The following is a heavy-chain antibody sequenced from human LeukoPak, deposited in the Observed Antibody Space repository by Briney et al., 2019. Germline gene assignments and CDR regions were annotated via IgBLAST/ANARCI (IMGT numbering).Heavy chain of an antibody. CDR1: GFTFSSYA. CDR3: ASERFGELFFIFDY. Sequence: PGRSLRLSCAASGFTFSSYAMHWVRQAPGKGLEWVAVISYDGSNKYYADSVKGRFTISRDNSKHPLYLQMNSLRAEDTAVYYCASERFGELFFIFDYWGQGTLVTVSS. CDR2: ISYDGSNK. D-gene: IGHD3-10*01. J-gene: IGHJ4*02. V-gene: IGHV3-30-3*01.